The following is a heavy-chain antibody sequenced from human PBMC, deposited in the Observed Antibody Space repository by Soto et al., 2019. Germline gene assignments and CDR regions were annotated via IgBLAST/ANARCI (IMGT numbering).Heavy chain of an antibody. Sequence: GESLKISCKGSGYNFTNYLIGWVRQMPGKGLEWMGIIYPGDSDTTYSPSFQGQVTISADKSISTAYLQWSSLRASDTVMYYCARRGYCSGGSCPSAFDIWGQGTKVTVSS. J-gene: IGHJ3*02. D-gene: IGHD2-15*01. CDR2: IYPGDSDT. CDR1: GYNFTNYL. V-gene: IGHV5-51*01. CDR3: ARRGYCSGGSCPSAFDI.